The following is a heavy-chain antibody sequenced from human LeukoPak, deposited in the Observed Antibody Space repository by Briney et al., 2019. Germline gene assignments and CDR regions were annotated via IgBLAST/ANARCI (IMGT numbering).Heavy chain of an antibody. CDR2: INHSGST. J-gene: IGHJ4*02. D-gene: IGHD2-21*02. CDR1: GGSFSGYY. V-gene: IGHV4-34*01. Sequence: SETLSLTCAVYGGSFSGYYWSWIRQPPGKGLEWIGEINHSGSTNYNPSLKSRVTISVDTSKNQFSLKLSSVTAADTAVYYCARGGAYCGGDCYRFYYFDYWGQGALVTVSS. CDR3: ARGGAYCGGDCYRFYYFDY.